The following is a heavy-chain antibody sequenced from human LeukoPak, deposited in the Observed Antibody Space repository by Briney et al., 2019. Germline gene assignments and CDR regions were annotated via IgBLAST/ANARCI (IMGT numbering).Heavy chain of an antibody. Sequence: ASVKVSCKASGYTFSNYGISWVRQAPGQGLEWMGWISVYNGNTNYAQKLQGRVTLTTDTSTSTAYMELRSLRSDDTAVYYCAREKVGVINLRTVLYYYYMDVWGKGTTVTISS. CDR2: ISVYNGNT. CDR3: AREKVGVINLRTVLYYYYMDV. D-gene: IGHD3-16*02. V-gene: IGHV1-18*01. CDR1: GYTFSNYG. J-gene: IGHJ6*03.